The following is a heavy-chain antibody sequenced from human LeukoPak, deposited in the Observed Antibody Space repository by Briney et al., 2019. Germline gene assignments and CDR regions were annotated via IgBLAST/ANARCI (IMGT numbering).Heavy chain of an antibody. J-gene: IGHJ6*02. CDR1: GFTFSSYS. Sequence: GSLRLSCAASGFTFSSYSMNWVRQAPGKGLEWVSSISSSSSYIYYADSVKGRFTISRDNAKNSLYLQMNSLRAEDTAVYYCARNYYERSGYTPWGNYYGMDVWGQGTTVTVSS. V-gene: IGHV3-21*01. D-gene: IGHD3-22*01. CDR3: ARNYYERSGYTPWGNYYGMDV. CDR2: ISSSSSYI.